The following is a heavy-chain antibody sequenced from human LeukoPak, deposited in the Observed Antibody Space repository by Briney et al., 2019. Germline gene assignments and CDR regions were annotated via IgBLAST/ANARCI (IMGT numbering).Heavy chain of an antibody. Sequence: SETLSLTCAVYSGSFSGYYWTWFRQPPGKGLEWIGEFNHNWGAKYNPSLKSRVTISVDTSKNQFSLKLRSVTAADTAVYYCARSDWFRGEETPTWGQGTLVTVSS. J-gene: IGHJ5*02. CDR2: FNHNWGA. V-gene: IGHV4-34*01. CDR3: ARSDWFRGEETPT. CDR1: SGSFSGYY. D-gene: IGHD3-9*01.